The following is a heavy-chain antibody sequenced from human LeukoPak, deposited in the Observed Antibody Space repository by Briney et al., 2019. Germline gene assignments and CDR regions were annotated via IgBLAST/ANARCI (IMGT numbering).Heavy chain of an antibody. Sequence: SVKVSCKASGGTFSSYAISWVRQAPGQGLEWMGGIIPIFGTANYAQKFQGRVTITTDESTSTAYMELSSLRSEDTAVYHCASDLKGGNSVVDYYYYMDVWGKGTTVTVS. CDR3: ASDLKGGNSVVDYYYYMDV. J-gene: IGHJ6*03. D-gene: IGHD4-23*01. V-gene: IGHV1-69*05. CDR2: IIPIFGTA. CDR1: GGTFSSYA.